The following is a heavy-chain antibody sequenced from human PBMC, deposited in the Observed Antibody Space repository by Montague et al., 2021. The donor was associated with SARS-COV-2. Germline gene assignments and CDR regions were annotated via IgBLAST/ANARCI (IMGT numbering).Heavy chain of an antibody. V-gene: IGHV2-26*01. Sequence: PALVKPTQTLTPTCTVSGFSLNNRLGVTWIRQPPGKALEWLAHIFLNGEQSVTTSLKTRVTVSRDTSKNQVVLSMTNVDPADTATYYCARIRSDPPLLYLGVWDYYFDFWGQGILVSVSS. J-gene: IGHJ4*02. CDR1: GFSLNNRLG. D-gene: IGHD3-16*02. CDR2: IFLNGEQ. CDR3: ARIRSDPPLLYLGVWDYYFDF.